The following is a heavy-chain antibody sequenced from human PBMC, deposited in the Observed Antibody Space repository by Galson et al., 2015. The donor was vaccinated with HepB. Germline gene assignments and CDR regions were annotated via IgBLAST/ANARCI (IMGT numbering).Heavy chain of an antibody. Sequence: SCKASGYTFTSYGISWVRQAPGQGLEWMGWISAYNGNTNYAQKLQGRVTMTTDTSTSTAYMELRSLRSDDTAVYYCARDLGYCSSTSCSKDYYYGMDVWGQGTTVTVSS. D-gene: IGHD2-2*01. V-gene: IGHV1-18*04. CDR2: ISAYNGNT. CDR1: GYTFTSYG. CDR3: ARDLGYCSSTSCSKDYYYGMDV. J-gene: IGHJ6*02.